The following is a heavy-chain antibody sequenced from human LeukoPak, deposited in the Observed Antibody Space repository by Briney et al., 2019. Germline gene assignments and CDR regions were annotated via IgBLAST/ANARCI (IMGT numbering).Heavy chain of an antibody. CDR2: IYYSGST. J-gene: IGHJ4*02. CDR1: GGSISSSSCY. CDR3: ARNVQGLTVTPDH. D-gene: IGHD4-17*01. V-gene: IGHV4-39*01. Sequence: PSETLSLTCTVSGGSISSSSCYWGWIRQPPGKGLEWIGTIYYSGSTYYNPSLKSRVTISVDTSKNQFSLKLSSVTAADTAVYYCARNVQGLTVTPDHWGQGTLVTVSS.